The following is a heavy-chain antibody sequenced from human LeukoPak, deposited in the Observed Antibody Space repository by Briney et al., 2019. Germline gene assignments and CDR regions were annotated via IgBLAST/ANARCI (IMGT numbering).Heavy chain of an antibody. Sequence: PSETLSLTCTVSGGSISSYYWSWTRQPPGKGLEWIGYIYNSGSTNYNPSLKSRVTISVDTSKNQFSLKLSSVTAADTAVYYCAREQSDYYGMDVWGQGTTVTVSS. CDR3: AREQSDYYGMDV. J-gene: IGHJ6*02. CDR1: GGSISSYY. V-gene: IGHV4-59*01. CDR2: IYNSGST. D-gene: IGHD6-19*01.